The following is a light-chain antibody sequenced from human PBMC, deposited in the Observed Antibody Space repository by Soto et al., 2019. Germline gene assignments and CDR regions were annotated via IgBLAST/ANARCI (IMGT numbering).Light chain of an antibody. CDR1: SSDVAGYNH. J-gene: IGLJ1*01. CDR3: TSPTASTIRF. CDR2: EVT. V-gene: IGLV2-14*01. Sequence: QSALTQPASVSGSPGQSITISCTGTSSDVAGYNHVSWYQHHPGKAPKLMIYEVTKRPSGVANRFSGSKSGDTASLTISGHQAEDEADYYCTSPTASTIRFFGTGTKVTVL.